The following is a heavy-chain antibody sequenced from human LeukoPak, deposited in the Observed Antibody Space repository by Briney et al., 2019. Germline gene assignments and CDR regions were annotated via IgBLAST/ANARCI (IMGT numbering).Heavy chain of an antibody. CDR1: GYTFTSYY. CDR2: INPSGGST. CDR3: ARELAGDYYDSSGYYPFDY. D-gene: IGHD3-22*01. V-gene: IGHV1-46*01. Sequence: ASVKVSCKASGYTFTSYYMHWVRQAPGQGLEWMGIINPSGGSTSYAQKFQGRVTMTRDTSTSTVYMELSSLGSEDTAVYYCARELAGDYYDSSGYYPFDYWGQGTLVTVSS. J-gene: IGHJ4*02.